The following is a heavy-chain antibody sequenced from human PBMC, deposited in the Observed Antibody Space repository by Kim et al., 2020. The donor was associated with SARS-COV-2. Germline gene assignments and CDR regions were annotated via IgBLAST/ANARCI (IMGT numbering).Heavy chain of an antibody. CDR1: GGSISSSSYY. CDR3: ARDGIAARPFY. J-gene: IGHJ4*02. D-gene: IGHD6-6*01. V-gene: IGHV4-39*07. Sequence: SETLSLTCTVSGGSISSSSYYWGWIRQPPGKGLEWIGSIYYSGSTYYNPSLKSRVTISVDTSKNQFSLKLSSVTAADTAVYYCARDGIAARPFYWGQGTLVTVSS. CDR2: IYYSGST.